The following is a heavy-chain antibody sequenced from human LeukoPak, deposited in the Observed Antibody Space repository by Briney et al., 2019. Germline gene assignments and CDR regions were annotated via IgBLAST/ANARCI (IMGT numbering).Heavy chain of an antibody. CDR2: IYYSGST. J-gene: IGHJ4*02. D-gene: IGHD2-2*01. V-gene: IGHV4-59*12. CDR1: GGSISSYY. CDR3: AGEYCSSSSCADY. Sequence: SETLSLTCIVSGGSISSYYWNWIRQPPGKGLEWIGYIYYSGSTNYNPSLKSRVTMSVDTSKNQFSLKLSSVTAADTAVYYCAGEYCSSSSCADYWGQGTLVTVSS.